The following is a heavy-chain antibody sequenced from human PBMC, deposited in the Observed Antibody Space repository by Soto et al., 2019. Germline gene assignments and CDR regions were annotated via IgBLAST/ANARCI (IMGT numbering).Heavy chain of an antibody. V-gene: IGHV1-2*04. J-gene: IGHJ4*02. CDR3: ARFTRLAVAGAWMFDY. CDR1: GYTFTGYY. CDR2: INPNSGGT. Sequence: QVQLVQSGAEVKKPGASVKVSCKASGYTFTGYYMHWVRQAPGQGLEWMGWINPNSGGTNYAQKFQGWVTMTRDTSISTAYMELSRLRSDDTAVYYCARFTRLAVAGAWMFDYWGQGTLVTVSS. D-gene: IGHD6-19*01.